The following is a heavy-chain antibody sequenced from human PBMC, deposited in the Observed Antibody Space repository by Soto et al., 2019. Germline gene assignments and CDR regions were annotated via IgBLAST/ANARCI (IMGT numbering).Heavy chain of an antibody. CDR1: GFTFSSYG. J-gene: IGHJ6*02. V-gene: IGHV3-30*18. Sequence: QVQLVESGGGVVQPGRSLRLSCAASGFTFSSYGMHWVRQAPGKGLEWVAGISYDGSNKYYADSVKGRFTISRDNSKNTLYLQMSSLGAADTAVYYCEKGNGMDVWGQGTSVTVSS. CDR3: EKGNGMDV. CDR2: ISYDGSNK.